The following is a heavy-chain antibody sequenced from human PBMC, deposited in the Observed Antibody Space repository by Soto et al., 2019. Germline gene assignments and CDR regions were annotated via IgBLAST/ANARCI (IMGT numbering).Heavy chain of an antibody. CDR3: ARDRSSWSPNYYYYGMDV. CDR2: ISAYNGNT. D-gene: IGHD6-13*01. V-gene: IGHV1-18*01. CDR1: GYTFTSYG. J-gene: IGHJ6*02. Sequence: ASVKVSCKASGYTFTSYGISWVRQAPGQGLEWMGWISAYNGNTNYAQKLQGRVTMTTDTSTSTAYMELRSLRSDDTAVYYCARDRSSWSPNYYYYGMDVWGQGTTVTVSS.